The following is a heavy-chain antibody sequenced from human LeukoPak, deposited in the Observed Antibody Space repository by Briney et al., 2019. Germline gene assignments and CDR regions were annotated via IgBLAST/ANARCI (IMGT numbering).Heavy chain of an antibody. D-gene: IGHD1-26*01. CDR2: IYYSGST. Sequence: PSETLSLTCTVSGGSISSTSYYWGWIRQPPGKGLEWIATIYYSGSTYYNPSLKSRVTISVDTSKNQFSLKLSSVTAADTAVYYCARWIPSGATFDYWGQGTPVTVSS. CDR1: GGSISSTSYY. CDR3: ARWIPSGATFDY. V-gene: IGHV4-39*01. J-gene: IGHJ4*02.